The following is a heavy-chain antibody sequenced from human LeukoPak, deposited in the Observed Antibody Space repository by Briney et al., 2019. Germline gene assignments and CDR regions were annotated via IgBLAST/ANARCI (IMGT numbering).Heavy chain of an antibody. J-gene: IGHJ4*02. V-gene: IGHV3-21*01. Sequence: RPGGSLRLSCAASGFTLSSYSMNWVRQAPGKGLEWVSSISSSSSYIYYADSVKGRFTISRDNAKNSLYLQMNSLRAEDTAVYYCARGPSGYHNTGGQGTLVTVSS. CDR2: ISSSSSYI. D-gene: IGHD5-12*01. CDR1: GFTLSSYS. CDR3: ARGPSGYHNT.